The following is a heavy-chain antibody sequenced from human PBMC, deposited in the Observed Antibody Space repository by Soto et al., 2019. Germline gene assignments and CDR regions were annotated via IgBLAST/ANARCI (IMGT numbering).Heavy chain of an antibody. CDR1: GFTLSSYA. CDR3: ARVSHAGVGFYYYGMDV. CDR2: ISYDGSNK. D-gene: IGHD1-26*01. J-gene: IGHJ6*02. V-gene: IGHV3-30-3*01. Sequence: GGSLRLSCAASGFTLSSYAMHWVRQAPGKGLEWVAVISYDGSNKYYADSVKGRFTISRDNSKNTLYLQMNSLRAEDTAVYYCARVSHAGVGFYYYGMDVWGQGTTVTVSS.